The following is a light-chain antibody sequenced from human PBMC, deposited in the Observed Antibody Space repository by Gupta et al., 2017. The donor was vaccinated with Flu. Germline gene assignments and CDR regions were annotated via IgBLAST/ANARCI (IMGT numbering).Light chain of an antibody. V-gene: IGKV1-6*01. CDR3: RQYDDYPRT. CDR2: AAS. Sequence: AIHMTQSPSSLSASVGDRVTITCRATHFIRNDLGWYQQKPGKAPKLLIYAASTLQSGVPSRFSGSGSGTDFTLTISSVQPEDFATYYCRQYDDYPRTFGQGTKVEIK. J-gene: IGKJ1*01. CDR1: HFIRND.